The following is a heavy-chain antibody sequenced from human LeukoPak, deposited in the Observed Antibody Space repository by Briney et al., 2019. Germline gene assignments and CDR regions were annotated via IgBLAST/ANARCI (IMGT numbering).Heavy chain of an antibody. J-gene: IGHJ4*02. V-gene: IGHV3-7*01. CDR3: GVTVRRNPLDC. CDR1: GFSFRTYW. CDR2: IKDDGGEK. Sequence: GGSLRLSCAASGFSFRTYWMSWVRQAPGKGLEWVANIKDDGGEKYYVDSVKGRFTISRDNTNNSLYLKLNSLTADDTAVYYCGVTVRRNPLDCWGQGTLVTVSS. D-gene: IGHD4-23*01.